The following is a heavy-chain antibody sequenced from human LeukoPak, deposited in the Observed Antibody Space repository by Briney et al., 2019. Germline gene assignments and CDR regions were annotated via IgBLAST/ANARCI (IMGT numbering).Heavy chain of an antibody. Sequence: PGGSLRLSCAASGFTFSSYAMSWVRQAPGKGLEWVSAISGSGGSTYYADSVKGRFTISRDNSKNTLYLQMNSLRAEDTAVYYYAKGSTYYYRAGTDYWGQGTLVNVSS. V-gene: IGHV3-23*01. D-gene: IGHD3-10*01. CDR2: ISGSGGST. CDR3: AKGSTYYYRAGTDY. CDR1: GFTFSSYA. J-gene: IGHJ4*02.